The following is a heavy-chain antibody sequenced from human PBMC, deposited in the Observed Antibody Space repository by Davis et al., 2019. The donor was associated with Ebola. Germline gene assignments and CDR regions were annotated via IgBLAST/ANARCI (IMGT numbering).Heavy chain of an antibody. J-gene: IGHJ6*02. CDR2: IWYDGSNK. CDR1: GFTFSSYG. V-gene: IGHV3-33*01. D-gene: IGHD3-9*01. Sequence: GESLKISCAASGFTFSSYGMHWVRQAPGKGLEWVAVIWYDGSNKYYADSVKGRFTISRDNSKNTLYLQMNSLRAEDTAVYYCARDSWYYDILTGRSAIGGYYYGMDVWGQGTTVTVSS. CDR3: ARDSWYYDILTGRSAIGGYYYGMDV.